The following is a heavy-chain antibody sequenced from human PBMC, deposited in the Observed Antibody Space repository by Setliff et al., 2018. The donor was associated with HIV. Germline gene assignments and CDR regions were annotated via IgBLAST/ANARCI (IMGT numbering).Heavy chain of an antibody. J-gene: IGHJ6*03. CDR1: GFTFSSYG. V-gene: IGHV3-30*02. CDR2: IRYDGSNK. CDR3: AKAFGYCSGGSCPVLMDV. Sequence: GSLRLSCAASGFTFSSYGMHWVRQAPGKGLEWVAFIRYDGSNKYYADSVKGRFTISRDNSKNTLYLQMNSLRAKDAAVYYCAKAFGYCSGGSCPVLMDVWGKGTTVTVSS. D-gene: IGHD2-15*01.